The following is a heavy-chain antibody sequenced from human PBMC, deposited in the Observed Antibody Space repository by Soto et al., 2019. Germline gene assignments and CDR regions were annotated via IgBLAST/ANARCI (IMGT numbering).Heavy chain of an antibody. CDR1: GFTFSSYN. CDR3: ARAPSATFYYYMDV. CDR2: IGTAGDT. Sequence: GGTVRRSCSASGFTFSSYNMHWVREATGKGLEWVSAIGTAGDTYYPGSVKGRFTISRENAKNSLYLQMNSLRAGDTAVYYCARAPSATFYYYMDVWGRGTTVTVSS. J-gene: IGHJ6*03. V-gene: IGHV3-13*01. D-gene: IGHD3-16*01.